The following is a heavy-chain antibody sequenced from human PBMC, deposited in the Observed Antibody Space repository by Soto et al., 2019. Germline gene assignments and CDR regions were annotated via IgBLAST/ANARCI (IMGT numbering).Heavy chain of an antibody. CDR3: ASMVSSGWYEVSY. CDR1: GYTFTGYY. J-gene: IGHJ4*02. D-gene: IGHD6-19*01. CDR2: INPNSGGT. V-gene: IGHV1-2*04. Sequence: ASVKVSCKASGYTFTGYYMHWVRQAPGQGLEWMGWINPNSGGTNYAQKFQGWVTMTRDTSISTAYMELSSLRSEDTAVYYCASMVSSGWYEVSYWGQGTLVTGSS.